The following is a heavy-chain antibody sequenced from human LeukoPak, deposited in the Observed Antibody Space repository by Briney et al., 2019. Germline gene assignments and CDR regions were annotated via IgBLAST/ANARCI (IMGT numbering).Heavy chain of an antibody. V-gene: IGHV1-46*01. CDR2: INPDSGST. D-gene: IGHD3-10*01. CDR1: GYAFTSYY. J-gene: IGHJ4*02. CDR3: ARDLSAGGNIIRVGY. Sequence: ASVKVSCKASGYAFTSYYIHGVRQAPGQGLEWMGIINPDSGSTNYAQKFRGRVTMTRHTSTSTVYMALSSLRSEDTAVYYCARDLSAGGNIIRVGYWGQGTQVTVFS.